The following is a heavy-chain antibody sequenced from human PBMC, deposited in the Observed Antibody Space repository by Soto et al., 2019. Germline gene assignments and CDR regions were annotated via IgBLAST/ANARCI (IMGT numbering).Heavy chain of an antibody. Sequence: QVQLVPSGAEVKKPGASVKLSCKASGYSFTTCAIHWVRQAPGQRLEWLGWINTGNGHTMYSEKFQGRVTVTMDTAATTAYMELSSLNSEDTAVYYCAKSPVNYCGRDVCYSGYFDYWGQGTLVAVSS. V-gene: IGHV1-3*04. CDR3: AKSPVNYCGRDVCYSGYFDY. CDR2: INTGNGHT. D-gene: IGHD2-15*01. J-gene: IGHJ4*02. CDR1: GYSFTTCA.